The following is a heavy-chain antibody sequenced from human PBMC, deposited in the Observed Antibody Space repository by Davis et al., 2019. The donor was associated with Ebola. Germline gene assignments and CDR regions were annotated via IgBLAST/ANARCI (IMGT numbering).Heavy chain of an antibody. V-gene: IGHV3-15*01. D-gene: IGHD1-7*01. CDR3: TTELDGTTRYFDY. CDR2: IKSKTDGGTT. Sequence: PGGSLRLSCAASGFTFSNAWMSWVRQAPGKGLEWVGRIKSKTDGGTTDYAAPVKGRFTISRDDSKNTLYLQMNSLKTEDTAVYYCTTELDGTTRYFDYWGQGTLVTVSS. J-gene: IGHJ4*02. CDR1: GFTFSNAW.